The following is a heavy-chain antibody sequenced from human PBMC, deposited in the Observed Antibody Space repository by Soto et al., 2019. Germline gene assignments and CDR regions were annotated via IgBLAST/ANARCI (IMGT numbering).Heavy chain of an antibody. Sequence: EGQLVEFGGGLVKPGGSLRLSCAASGFSFSIYSYNWGRQAPGKGLEWLSYISPAGSSIYYADSVKGRFTISRDSARDSVYLQMNSLRAEDTAVYYCAKDRGGSGAFDIWGQGTMVTVSS. CDR3: AKDRGGSGAFDI. V-gene: IGHV3-48*01. D-gene: IGHD3-10*01. CDR1: GFSFSIYS. J-gene: IGHJ3*02. CDR2: ISPAGSSI.